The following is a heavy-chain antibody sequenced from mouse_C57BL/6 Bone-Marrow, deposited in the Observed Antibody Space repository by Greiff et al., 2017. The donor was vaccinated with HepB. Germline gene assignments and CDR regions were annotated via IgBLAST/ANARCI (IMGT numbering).Heavy chain of an antibody. J-gene: IGHJ3*01. Sequence: VQLQQSGAELVRPGASVKLSCTASGFNIKDDYMHWVKQRPEQGLEWIGWIDPENGDTEYAAKFQGKATITADTSSNTAYLQLSSLTSEDTAVYYCTTDGSSPFAYWGQGILVTVSA. D-gene: IGHD1-1*01. CDR1: GFNIKDDY. V-gene: IGHV14-4*01. CDR2: IDPENGDT. CDR3: TTDGSSPFAY.